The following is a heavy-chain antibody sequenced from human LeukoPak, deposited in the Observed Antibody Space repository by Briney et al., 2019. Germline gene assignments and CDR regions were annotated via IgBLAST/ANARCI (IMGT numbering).Heavy chain of an antibody. CDR3: ARADYYDSSGYPAHYYYMDV. D-gene: IGHD3-22*01. J-gene: IGHJ6*03. CDR1: GYSISSGYY. Sequence: SETLSLTCAVSGYSISSGYYWGWIRPPPGKGLEWIGRIYTSGSTNYNPSLKSRVTISVDTSKNQFSLKLSSVTAADTAVYYCARADYYDSSGYPAHYYYMDVWGKGTTVTVSS. V-gene: IGHV4-38-2*01. CDR2: IYTSGST.